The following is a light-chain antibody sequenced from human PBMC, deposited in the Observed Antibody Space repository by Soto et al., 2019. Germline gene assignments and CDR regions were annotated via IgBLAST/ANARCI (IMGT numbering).Light chain of an antibody. CDR1: QSVRSNY. CDR3: HQYGSSPPYT. CDR2: GAS. J-gene: IGKJ2*01. V-gene: IGKV3-20*01. Sequence: ELVLTQSPGTLSLSPGERATLSCRASQSVRSNYLAWYQQKPGQAPRLLIYGASSRATGIPDRFSGSGSGTDFTLTISRLEPEDFAVYYCHQYGSSPPYTFGQGTKLEIK.